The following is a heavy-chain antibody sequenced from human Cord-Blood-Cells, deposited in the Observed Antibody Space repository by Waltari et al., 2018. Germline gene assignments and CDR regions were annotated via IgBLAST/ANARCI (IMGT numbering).Heavy chain of an antibody. CDR2: INAGNGNT. V-gene: IGHV1-3*01. D-gene: IGHD3-3*01. J-gene: IGHJ4*02. Sequence: QVQLVQSGAEVKKPGASVKVSCKASGYTFTSYAMHWVRQAPGQRLEWMGWINAGNGNTKYSQKFQGRVTITRDTSASTAYMELSSLRSEDTAVYYCARDWRATPYYFDYWGQGTLVTVSS. CDR1: GYTFTSYA. CDR3: ARDWRATPYYFDY.